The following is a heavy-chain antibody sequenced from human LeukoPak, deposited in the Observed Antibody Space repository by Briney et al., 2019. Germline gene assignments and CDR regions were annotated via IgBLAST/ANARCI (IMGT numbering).Heavy chain of an antibody. V-gene: IGHV3-23*01. Sequence: GGSLRLSCAASGFIFSSYSMSCVRQAPGKGLEWVSFITGSGGNTYYADSVKGRVTISKDNSKNTVYLQMSSLRVDDTAVYYCAKAASSSWPSYYYGMDVWGQGTTVTVSS. CDR1: GFIFSSYS. J-gene: IGHJ6*02. CDR3: AKAASSSWPSYYYGMDV. CDR2: ITGSGGNT. D-gene: IGHD6-13*01.